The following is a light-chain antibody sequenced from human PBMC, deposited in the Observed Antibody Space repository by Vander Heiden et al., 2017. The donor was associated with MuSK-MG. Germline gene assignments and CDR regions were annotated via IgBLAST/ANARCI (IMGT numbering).Light chain of an antibody. CDR2: DAS. V-gene: IGKV1-5*01. J-gene: IGKJ1*01. CDR3: HQYSEYST. CDR1: QRVRTW. Sequence: IPMSQSPPTLSASVGGRHTITCRAIQRVRTWLAWYQRKAGKAPKLLVYDASTLQRGVPSRFSGSGSRAVFTLTISSLQPDDFATFCCHQYSEYSTFGRGTKVEIK.